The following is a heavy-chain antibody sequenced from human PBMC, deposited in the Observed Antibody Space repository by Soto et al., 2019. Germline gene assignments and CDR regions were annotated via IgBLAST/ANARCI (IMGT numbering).Heavy chain of an antibody. CDR3: AREWKGFFDP. D-gene: IGHD3-3*01. CDR2: IHDSGNT. CDR1: GASISSDASY. Sequence: SETLSLTCTVSGASISSDASYWNWLRQPPGKGREWTGYIHDSGNTDYNPSLKSRVTISVDTSENQFSLKLSSVTAADTADYFCAREWKGFFDPWGQGTLVTVSS. J-gene: IGHJ5*02. V-gene: IGHV4-61*08.